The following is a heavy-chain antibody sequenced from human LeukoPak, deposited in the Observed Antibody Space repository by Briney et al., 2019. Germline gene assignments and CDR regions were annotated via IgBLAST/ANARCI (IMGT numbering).Heavy chain of an antibody. J-gene: IGHJ6*02. CDR3: ARDQAAYYYGSGSYSYGMDV. V-gene: IGHV4-59*01. D-gene: IGHD3-10*01. Sequence: PSETLSLTCTVSGGSISSYYWSWIRQPPGKGLEWIGYIHYRGSTNYNPSLKSRVTISVDTSKNQFSLKLSSVTAADTAVYYCARDQAAYYYGSGSYSYGMDVWGQGTTVTVSS. CDR1: GGSISSYY. CDR2: IHYRGST.